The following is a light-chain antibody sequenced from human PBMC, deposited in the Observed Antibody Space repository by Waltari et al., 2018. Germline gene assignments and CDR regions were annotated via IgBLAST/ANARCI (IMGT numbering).Light chain of an antibody. J-gene: IGKJ2*01. CDR3: QQLNRYPYMYT. CDR1: QGISSY. V-gene: IGKV1-9*01. Sequence: IQLTQSPSSLSASVADRVTITCRARQGISSYLAWSQQKPGKAPKLLIYAAYPLQSGVPSMFSGSGSGTDFTLTISSLQPEDFATYYCQQLNRYPYMYTFGQGTKLEIK. CDR2: AAY.